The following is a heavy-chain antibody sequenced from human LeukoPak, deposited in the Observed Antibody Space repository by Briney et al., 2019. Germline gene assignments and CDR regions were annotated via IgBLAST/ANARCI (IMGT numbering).Heavy chain of an antibody. CDR2: IYHSGST. V-gene: IGHV4-30-2*01. CDR3: ARDRGDGYNSGYFEY. Sequence: SSETLSLTCTVSGGSISSGGYYWSWIRQPPGKGLEWIGYIYHSGSTYYNPSLKSRVTISVDTSKNQFSLKLSSVTAADTAVYYCARDRGDGYNSGYFEYWGQGTLVTVSS. J-gene: IGHJ4*02. CDR1: GGSISSGGYY. D-gene: IGHD5-24*01.